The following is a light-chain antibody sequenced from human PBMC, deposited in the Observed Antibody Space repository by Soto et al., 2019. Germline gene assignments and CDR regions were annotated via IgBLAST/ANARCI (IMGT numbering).Light chain of an antibody. V-gene: IGKV1-39*01. CDR3: QQSYSARTWT. CDR2: AAS. CDR1: QNISIW. J-gene: IGKJ1*01. Sequence: DIQMTQSPSTLSGSVGDRVTITCRASQNISIWLAWYQQKPGKAPTVLIYAASRLQSGVPARFSGSGSGTDFTLTINSLQPEDFATYHCQQSYSARTWTFGRGTKVDIK.